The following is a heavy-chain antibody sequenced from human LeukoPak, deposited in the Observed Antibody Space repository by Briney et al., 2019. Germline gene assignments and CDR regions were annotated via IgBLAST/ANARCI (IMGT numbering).Heavy chain of an antibody. CDR1: GFTFSSST. V-gene: IGHV3-21*01. J-gene: IGHJ4*02. Sequence: GGSLRLSCVASGFTFSSSTMNWVRQAPGKGLEWDSSISSSSSYIYYADSVKGRSTISRDNAKNSLYMQMNSLRAEDTAVYYCARDNYYYDSSGYYHFDYWGQGTLVTVSS. CDR2: ISSSSSYI. CDR3: ARDNYYYDSSGYYHFDY. D-gene: IGHD3-22*01.